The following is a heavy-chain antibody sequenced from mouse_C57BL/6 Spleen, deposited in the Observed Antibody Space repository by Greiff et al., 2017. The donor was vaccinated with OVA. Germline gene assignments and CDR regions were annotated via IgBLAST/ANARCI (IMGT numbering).Heavy chain of an antibody. Sequence: EVQRVESGGGLVQSGRSLRLSCATSGFTFSDFYMEWVRQAPGKGLEWIAASRNKANDYTTEYSASVKGRFIVSRDTSQSILYLQMNALRAEDTAIYYCARDEGFDYWGQGTTLTVSS. J-gene: IGHJ2*01. V-gene: IGHV7-1*01. CDR2: SRNKANDYTT. CDR3: ARDEGFDY. CDR1: GFTFSDFY.